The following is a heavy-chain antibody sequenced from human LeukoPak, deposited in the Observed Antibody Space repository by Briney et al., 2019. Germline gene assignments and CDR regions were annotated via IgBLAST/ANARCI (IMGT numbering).Heavy chain of an antibody. Sequence: SETLSLTCTVSGGSISRYYRTWIRQPPGKGLEWIGYISYSGSTNYNPSLKSRVTISVDTTKNQFSLKLNSVTAADTAVYYCASESGNVWLDYWGQGTLVTVSP. J-gene: IGHJ4*02. CDR3: ASESGNVWLDY. CDR1: GGSISRYY. D-gene: IGHD2-21*01. V-gene: IGHV4-59*01. CDR2: ISYSGST.